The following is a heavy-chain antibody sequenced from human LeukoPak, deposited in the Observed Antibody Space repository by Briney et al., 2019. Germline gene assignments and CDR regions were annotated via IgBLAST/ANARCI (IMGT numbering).Heavy chain of an antibody. V-gene: IGHV4-59*01. CDR1: GGSISTYY. D-gene: IGHD3-10*01. CDR3: ARGRGDSRGTSFDP. CDR2: IYYTGST. Sequence: PSETLPLTCIVSGGSISTYYWSWIRQPPGKGLEWIGYIYYTGSTTYNPSLKSRVSISVDTSKNKFSLDLNSVSAADTAVYYCARGRGDSRGTSFDPWGQGTLVTVSS. J-gene: IGHJ5*02.